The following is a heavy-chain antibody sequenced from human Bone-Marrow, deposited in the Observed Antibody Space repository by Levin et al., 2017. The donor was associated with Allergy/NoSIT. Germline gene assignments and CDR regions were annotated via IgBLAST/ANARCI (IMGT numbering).Heavy chain of an antibody. V-gene: IGHV3-15*01. CDR2: IKGKTDGGTT. CDR1: GFTFGNAW. Sequence: GESLKISCVASGFTFGNAWMNWVRQAPGKGLQWVGRIKGKTDGGTTDYAAPVKGRFTISRDDSKKTLYLHMNSLKTEDTAIYYCTTRSHWGQGTLVTVFS. CDR3: TTRSH. J-gene: IGHJ4*02.